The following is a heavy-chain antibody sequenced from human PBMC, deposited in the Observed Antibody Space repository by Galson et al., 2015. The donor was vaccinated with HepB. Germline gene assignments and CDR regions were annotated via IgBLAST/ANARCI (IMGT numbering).Heavy chain of an antibody. D-gene: IGHD2-21*01. Sequence: SLRLSCAASGFTFSSYWMSWVRRAPGKGLEWVANIKQDGSEKYYVDSVKGRFTISRDNAKNSLYLQMNSLRVEDTAVYYCASNGGDYNDFWGQGTLVTVSS. V-gene: IGHV3-7*01. CDR1: GFTFSSYW. CDR2: IKQDGSEK. J-gene: IGHJ4*02. CDR3: ASNGGDYNDF.